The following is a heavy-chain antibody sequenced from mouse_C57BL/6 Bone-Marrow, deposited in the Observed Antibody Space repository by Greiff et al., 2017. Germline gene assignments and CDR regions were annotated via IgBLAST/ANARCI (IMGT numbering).Heavy chain of an antibody. Sequence: VQLQQPGPELVKPGASVKMSCKASGYTFTSYWMNWVKQRPGQGLEWIGSINPSNGGTNYNEKFKSKATLTVDKSSSTAYMQLSSLTSEDSAVYYGARWRSNDAWFAYWGEGTLVTVSA. CDR3: ARWRSNDAWFAY. V-gene: IGHV1-53*01. J-gene: IGHJ3*01. D-gene: IGHD2-12*01. CDR1: GYTFTSYW. CDR2: INPSNGGT.